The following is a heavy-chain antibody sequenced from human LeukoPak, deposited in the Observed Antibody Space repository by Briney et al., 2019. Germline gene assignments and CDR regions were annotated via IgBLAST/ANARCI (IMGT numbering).Heavy chain of an antibody. CDR1: GLTFSSYW. V-gene: IGHV3-7*01. Sequence: PGGSLRLSCAASGLTFSSYWTSWVRQAPGKGLEWVANIKQDGSEKYYVDSVKGRFTISRDNAKNSLYPQMNSLRAEDTAVYYCARESSLQLILFDYWGQGTLVTVSS. CDR3: ARESSLQLILFDY. CDR2: IKQDGSEK. D-gene: IGHD6-6*01. J-gene: IGHJ4*02.